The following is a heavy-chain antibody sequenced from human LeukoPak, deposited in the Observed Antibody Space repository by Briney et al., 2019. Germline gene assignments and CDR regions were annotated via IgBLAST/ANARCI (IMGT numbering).Heavy chain of an antibody. J-gene: IGHJ4*02. V-gene: IGHV1-69*05. CDR3: GRDFRDSLDY. CDR2: IIPIFGTA. Sequence: SVKVSCKASGGTFSSYAISWVRQAPGQGLEWMGGIIPIFGTANYAQKFQGRVTMTRDTSISTAYMELSRLRSDDTAVYYCGRDFRDSLDYWGQGTLVTVSS. CDR1: GGTFSSYA.